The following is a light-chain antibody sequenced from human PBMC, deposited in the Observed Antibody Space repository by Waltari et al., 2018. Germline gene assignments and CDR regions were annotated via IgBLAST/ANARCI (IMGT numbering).Light chain of an antibody. CDR3: MQGKHWPWT. V-gene: IGKV2-30*01. J-gene: IGKJ1*01. CDR1: QGLVSSDGDTL. Sequence: DVVMTQSPLSLPVTLGQPASISCRSSQGLVSSDGDTLLNWFQQRPGQSPRRLIYLVSRRDSGVPDRFSGSGSGTNFTLKISRLEAEDVDLYYCMQGKHWPWTFGQGTRVEI. CDR2: LVS.